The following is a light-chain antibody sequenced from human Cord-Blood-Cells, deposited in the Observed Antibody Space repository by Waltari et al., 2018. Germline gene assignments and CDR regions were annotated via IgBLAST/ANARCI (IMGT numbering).Light chain of an antibody. CDR1: QSVSSN. CDR2: GAS. CDR3: QQYNNWPLYT. J-gene: IGKJ2*01. V-gene: IGKV3-15*01. Sequence: DIVMTQSPATLSVSPGERATLPCRASQSVSSNLACYQQKPGQAPRLLIYGASTRATGIPARFSGSGSGTEFTLTISSLQSEDFAVYYCQQYNNWPLYTFGQGTKLEIK.